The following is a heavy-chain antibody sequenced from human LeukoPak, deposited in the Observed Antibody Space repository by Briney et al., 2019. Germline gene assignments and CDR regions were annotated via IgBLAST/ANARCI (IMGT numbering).Heavy chain of an antibody. D-gene: IGHD3/OR15-3a*01. J-gene: IGHJ4*02. V-gene: IGHV4-59*01. CDR2: IYYSGST. CDR1: GGSISSYY. Sequence: SETLSLTCTVSGGSISSYYWSWIRQPPGEGLEYIGYIYYSGSTNYNPSLKSRVTISVDTSKNQFSLKLSSVTAADTAVYYCARSVFWTGYYHFDYWGQGTLVTVSS. CDR3: ARSVFWTGYYHFDY.